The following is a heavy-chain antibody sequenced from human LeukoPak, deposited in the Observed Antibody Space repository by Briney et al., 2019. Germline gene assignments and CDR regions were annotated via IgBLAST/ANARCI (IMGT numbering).Heavy chain of an antibody. CDR2: TYTSGDT. D-gene: IGHD6-13*01. CDR3: TIGGASGSLAH. J-gene: IGHJ4*02. CDR1: RASISDNY. V-gene: IGHV4-4*07. Sequence: SETLSLTCTASRASISDNYWSWSRQPAGKALEWIGRTYTSGDTNYNPSLKSRASVSVDTSKNQFYLSLRYVTAADTAVYYCTIGGASGSLAHWGPGTLFNVSS.